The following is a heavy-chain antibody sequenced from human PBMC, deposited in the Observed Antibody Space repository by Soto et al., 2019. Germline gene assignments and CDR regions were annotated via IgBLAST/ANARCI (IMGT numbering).Heavy chain of an antibody. D-gene: IGHD2-15*01. V-gene: IGHV1-2*02. CDR3: ARHASAVVAPATGAWFDP. J-gene: IGHJ5*02. Sequence: QVQLVQSGAEVRKPGASVKVPCKASGYTFTGYYMNWVRQAPGQGLEWMGSLNPHSGFAKYAQKFQGRISMTRDVSISTAYMELGSLRSDDTAVYYCARHASAVVAPATGAWFDPWGQGNLVTVSS. CDR1: GYTFTGYY. CDR2: LNPHSGFA.